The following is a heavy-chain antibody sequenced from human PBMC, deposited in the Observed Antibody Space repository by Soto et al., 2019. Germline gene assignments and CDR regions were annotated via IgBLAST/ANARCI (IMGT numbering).Heavy chain of an antibody. J-gene: IGHJ4*02. Sequence: GGSLRLSCAASGFTFNDYYMSWVRQAPGKGLEWISFLSSSSTYTDYADSVKGRFTISRDNAKNSLYLQMNSLRAEDTAVYYCARGGSTSWSPFFDYWGQGALVTVS. CDR3: ARGGSTSWSPFFDY. CDR2: LSSSSTYT. V-gene: IGHV3-11*06. CDR1: GFTFNDYY. D-gene: IGHD6-13*01.